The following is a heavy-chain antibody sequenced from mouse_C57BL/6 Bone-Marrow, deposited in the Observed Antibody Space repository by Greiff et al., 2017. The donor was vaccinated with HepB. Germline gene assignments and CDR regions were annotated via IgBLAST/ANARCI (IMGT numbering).Heavy chain of an antibody. Sequence: EVKLVESGGGLVKPGGSLKLSCAASGFTFSSYAMSWVRQTPEKRLEWVATISDGGSYTYYPDNVKGRFTISKDNATNNLYLQMSHLKSEDTALYYDARDPEWLLPYWYLDVWGTGTTVTVSS. CDR1: GFTFSSYA. D-gene: IGHD2-3*01. V-gene: IGHV5-4*01. CDR2: ISDGGSYT. CDR3: ARDPEWLLPYWYLDV. J-gene: IGHJ1*03.